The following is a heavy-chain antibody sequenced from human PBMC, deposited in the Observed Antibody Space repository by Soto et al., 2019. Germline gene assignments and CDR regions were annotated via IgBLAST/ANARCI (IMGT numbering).Heavy chain of an antibody. Sequence: PSETMSLTCTVSGGSISRDYWSWIRQPPGNGLEWIGYIYYSGSTNYNPSLKSRVTISVDTSKNQFSLKLSSVTAADTAVYYCARHVYSSGYYYNAAFDIWGQGTMVTVS. D-gene: IGHD3-22*01. CDR3: ARHVYSSGYYYNAAFDI. V-gene: IGHV4-59*08. CDR2: IYYSGST. CDR1: GGSISRDY. J-gene: IGHJ3*02.